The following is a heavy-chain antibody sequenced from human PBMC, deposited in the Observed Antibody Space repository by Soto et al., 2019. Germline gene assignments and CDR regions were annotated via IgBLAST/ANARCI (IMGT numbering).Heavy chain of an antibody. V-gene: IGHV3-64*01. D-gene: IGHD6-6*01. CDR1: GFTLSGYA. Sequence: EVQLAESGGGLAQPGGSLRLSCAASGFTLSGYAMDWVRQAPGKGLEYVSGISSNGVGTYYANSVQGRFTISRDNSKNTVYLQMGSLRPEDMAVYYCARRARPHLYYMDVWGKGTTVTVSS. CDR3: ARRARPHLYYMDV. CDR2: ISSNGVGT. J-gene: IGHJ6*03.